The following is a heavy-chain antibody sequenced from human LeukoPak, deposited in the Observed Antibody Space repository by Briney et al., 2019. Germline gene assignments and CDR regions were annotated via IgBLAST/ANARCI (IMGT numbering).Heavy chain of an antibody. J-gene: IGHJ4*02. D-gene: IGHD5-24*01. CDR3: ASSGMASAADDY. CDR1: GFTFSSYW. Sequence: GGSLRLSCAASGFTFSSYWMHWVRQAPGKGLVWVSRINSDGSSTTYADSVKGRFTISRDNAKNSLYLQMNSLRAEDTAVYYCASSGMASAADDYWGQGTLVTVSS. CDR2: INSDGSST. V-gene: IGHV3-74*01.